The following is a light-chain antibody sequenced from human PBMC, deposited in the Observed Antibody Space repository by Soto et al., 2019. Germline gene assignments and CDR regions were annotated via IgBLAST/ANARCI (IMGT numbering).Light chain of an antibody. J-gene: IGKJ2*01. V-gene: IGKV3-11*01. CDR3: LERTDWPPVYT. CDR2: DVS. CDR1: QSGSSF. Sequence: EIVLTQSPVTLSLSPGERATLSCRASQSGSSFLAWYQQKPGQPPRLLIYDVSHRAAGIPARFSGSGSGTDFTLTISSLEPEDFAVYHCLERTDWPPVYTFGQGTKLEIK.